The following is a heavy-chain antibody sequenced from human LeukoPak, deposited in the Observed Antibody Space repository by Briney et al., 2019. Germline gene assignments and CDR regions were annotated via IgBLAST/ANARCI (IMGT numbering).Heavy chain of an antibody. V-gene: IGHV3-30*03. D-gene: IGHD6-13*01. Sequence: GGSLRLSCAASGFTFSAYGMHWVRQAPGKGLEWVAIILYDGTNAYYADSVKGRFTISRDNSKKTLSLQMNSLRADDTAIYYCASSRGHDSRWHIFDYWGQGTLVTVSS. CDR1: GFTFSAYG. CDR3: ASSRGHDSRWHIFDY. CDR2: ILYDGTNA. J-gene: IGHJ4*02.